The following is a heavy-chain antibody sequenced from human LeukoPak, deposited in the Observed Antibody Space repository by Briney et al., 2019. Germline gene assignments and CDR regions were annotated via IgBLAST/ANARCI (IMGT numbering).Heavy chain of an antibody. CDR3: ARERVWDAFDI. CDR1: GFPFSSYS. V-gene: IGHV3-48*01. Sequence: GGSLRLSCAASGFPFSSYSMNWVRQAPGKGLEWVSYISSSSSTIYYADSVKGRFTISRDNAKNSLYLQMNSLRAEDTAVYYCARERVWDAFDIWGQGTMVTVSS. J-gene: IGHJ3*02. D-gene: IGHD3-16*01. CDR2: ISSSSSTI.